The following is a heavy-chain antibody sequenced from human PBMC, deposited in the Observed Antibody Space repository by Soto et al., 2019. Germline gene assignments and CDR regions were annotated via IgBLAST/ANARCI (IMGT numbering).Heavy chain of an antibody. D-gene: IGHD2-21*01. CDR3: VRGGGGGPIDS. CDR1: GFSFSDHY. J-gene: IGHJ4*02. V-gene: IGHV3-11*05. CDR2: ISPRSNYR. Sequence: QIQLVESGGGLVKPGGSLRLSCAASGFSFSDHYMSWIRQAPGKGLEWLSYISPRSNYREYADSVNGRHTISRDNAKKSLVLQMNSLRAEDTGVYYFVRGGGGGPIDSWGQGTLVTVSS.